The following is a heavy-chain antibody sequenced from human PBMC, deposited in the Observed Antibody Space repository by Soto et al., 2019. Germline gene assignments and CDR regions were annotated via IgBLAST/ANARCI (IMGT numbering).Heavy chain of an antibody. D-gene: IGHD3-22*01. CDR1: GFTFSSYA. V-gene: IGHV3-23*01. CDR2: ISGSGGST. CDR3: AKDGDYYDSSGPFDY. Sequence: GESLKISCAASGFTFSSYAMSWVRPAPGKGLEWVSAISGSGGSTYYADSVKGRFTISRDNAKNTLYLQMNSLRAEDTAVYYCAKDGDYYDSSGPFDYWGQGTLVTVSS. J-gene: IGHJ4*02.